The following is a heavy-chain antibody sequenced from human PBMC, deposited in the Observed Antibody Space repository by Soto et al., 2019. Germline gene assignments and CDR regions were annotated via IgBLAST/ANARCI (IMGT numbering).Heavy chain of an antibody. Sequence: QVQLQQWGAGLLKPSETLSLTCAVYGGSFSGYYWSWIRQPPGKGLEWIGEINHSGSTNYNPSLKSRLTISVDSSKNQFSLKLSSVTAADTAVYYCARGPHMYYDILTDYWGQGTLVTVSS. J-gene: IGHJ4*02. CDR1: GGSFSGYY. V-gene: IGHV4-34*01. CDR2: INHSGST. CDR3: ARGPHMYYDILTDY. D-gene: IGHD3-9*01.